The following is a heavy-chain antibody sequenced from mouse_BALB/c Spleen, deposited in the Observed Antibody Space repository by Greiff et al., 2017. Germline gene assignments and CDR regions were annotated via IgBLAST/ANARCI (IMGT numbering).Heavy chain of an antibody. CDR3: TRDYRYGGY. J-gene: IGHJ2*01. V-gene: IGHV1-15*01. D-gene: IGHD2-14*01. CDR2: IDPETGGT. Sequence: VKLQESGAELVRPGASVTLSCKASGYTFTDYEMHWVKQTPVHGLEWIGAIDPETGGTAYNQKFKGKATLTADKSSSTAYMELRSLTSEDSAVYYCTRDYRYGGYWGQGTTLTVSS. CDR1: GYTFTDYE.